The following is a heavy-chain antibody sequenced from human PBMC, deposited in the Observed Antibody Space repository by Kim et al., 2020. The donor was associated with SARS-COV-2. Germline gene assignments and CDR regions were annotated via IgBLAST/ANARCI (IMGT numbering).Heavy chain of an antibody. D-gene: IGHD3-3*01. CDR1: GYTFTSYG. J-gene: IGHJ6*02. V-gene: IGHV1-18*04. CDR2: ISAYNGNT. Sequence: ASVKVSCKASGYTFTSYGISWVRQAPGQGLEWMGWISAYNGNTNYAQKLQGRVTMTTDTSTSTAYMELRSLRSDDTAVYYCARVGITIFGVVIGGMDVWGQGTTVTVSS. CDR3: ARVGITIFGVVIGGMDV.